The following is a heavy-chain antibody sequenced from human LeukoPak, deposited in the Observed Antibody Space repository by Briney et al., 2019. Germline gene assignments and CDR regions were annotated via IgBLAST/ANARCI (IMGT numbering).Heavy chain of an antibody. CDR3: AELGITMIGGV. V-gene: IGHV3-69-1*02. CDR2: ISGSTI. J-gene: IGHJ6*04. CDR1: GFTFSNYG. Sequence: GGSLRLSCAASGFTFSNYGMTWVRQAPGKGLEWVSAISGSTIYYADSVKGRFTISRDNAKNSLYLQMNSLRAEDTAVYYCAELGITMIGGVWGKGTTVTISS. D-gene: IGHD3-10*02.